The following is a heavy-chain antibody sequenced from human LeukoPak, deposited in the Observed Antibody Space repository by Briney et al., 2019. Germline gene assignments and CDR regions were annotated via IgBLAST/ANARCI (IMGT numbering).Heavy chain of an antibody. CDR2: IYDTGRT. CDR3: AREGWQWLVHAFDI. V-gene: IGHV4-59*01. D-gene: IGHD6-19*01. CDR1: VDSMFGYY. Sequence: PSETLSLTCSVSVDSMFGYYWSWLRQPPGGGLEWIGYIYDTGRTNYSPSLMSRVTISLDTYNKQFSLRLTSVTAADTAVYYCAREGWQWLVHAFDIWGQGTMVTVSS. J-gene: IGHJ3*02.